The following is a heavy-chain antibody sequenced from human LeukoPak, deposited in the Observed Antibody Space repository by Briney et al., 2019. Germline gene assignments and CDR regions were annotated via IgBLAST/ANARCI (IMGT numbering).Heavy chain of an antibody. CDR2: IYYSGST. D-gene: IGHD6-6*01. V-gene: IGHV4-39*07. CDR1: GGSISSSSYY. J-gene: IGHJ6*03. Sequence: SETLSLTCTVSGGSISSSSYYWGWIRQPPGKGLEWIGSIYYSGSTYYNPSLKSRVTISVDMSKNQFSLKLTSVTTADTAVYYCARVSSGIAARTHYFYYMDVWGKGTTVTVSS. CDR3: ARVSSGIAARTHYFYYMDV.